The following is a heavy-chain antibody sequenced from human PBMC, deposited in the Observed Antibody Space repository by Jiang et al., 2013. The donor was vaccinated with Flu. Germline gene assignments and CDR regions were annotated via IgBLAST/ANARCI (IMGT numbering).Heavy chain of an antibody. V-gene: IGHV3-7*03. D-gene: IGHD3-22*01. J-gene: IGHJ4*02. CDR3: ARERNYYDSSGYYAY. CDR2: IKQDGSEK. Sequence: QAPGKGLEWVANIKQDGSEKYYVDSVKGRFTISRDNAKNSLYLQMNSLRAEDTAVYYCARERNYYDSSGYYAYWGQGTLVTVSS.